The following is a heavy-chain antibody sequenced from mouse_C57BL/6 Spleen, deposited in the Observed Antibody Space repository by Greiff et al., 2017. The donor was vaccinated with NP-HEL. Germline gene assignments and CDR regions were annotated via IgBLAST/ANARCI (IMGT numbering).Heavy chain of an antibody. CDR1: GFTFSDYG. D-gene: IGHD1-1*01. Sequence: DVMLVESGGGLVKPGGSLKLSCAASGFTFSDYGMHWVRQAPEKGLEWVAYISSGSSTIYYADTVKGRFTISRDNAKNTLFLQMTSLRAEDTAMYYCARTGYYGGSSFAYWGQGTLVTVSA. V-gene: IGHV5-17*01. CDR3: ARTGYYGGSSFAY. CDR2: ISSGSSTI. J-gene: IGHJ3*01.